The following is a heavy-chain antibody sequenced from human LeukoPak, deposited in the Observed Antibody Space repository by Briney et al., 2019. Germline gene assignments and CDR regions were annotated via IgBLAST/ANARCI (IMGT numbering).Heavy chain of an antibody. D-gene: IGHD6-13*01. V-gene: IGHV4-38-2*02. Sequence: SETLSLTCGVSGYSISSGYHWGWIRQPPGKGLEWIGNVFQSGSTYYNPSLKSRVTISVDTSKNQFSLKLTSVTAADTAVYYCARERSSSWSIEFWGQGILVTVSS. CDR2: VFQSGST. J-gene: IGHJ4*02. CDR1: GYSISSGYH. CDR3: ARERSSSWSIEF.